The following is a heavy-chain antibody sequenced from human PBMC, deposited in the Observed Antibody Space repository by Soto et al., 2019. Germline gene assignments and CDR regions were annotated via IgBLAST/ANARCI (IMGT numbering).Heavy chain of an antibody. CDR3: ARKVGATAPEKIYNWFDP. V-gene: IGHV4-34*01. J-gene: IGHJ5*02. D-gene: IGHD1-26*01. Sequence: PSETLSLTCAVYGGSFSGYYWSWIRQPPGKGLEWIGEINHSGSTNYNPSLKSRVTISVDTSKNQFSLKLSSVTAADTAVYYCARKVGATAPEKIYNWFDPWGQGTLVTVSS. CDR1: GGSFSGYY. CDR2: INHSGST.